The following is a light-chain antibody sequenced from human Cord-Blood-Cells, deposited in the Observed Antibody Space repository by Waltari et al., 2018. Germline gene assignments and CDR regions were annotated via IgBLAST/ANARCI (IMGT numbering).Light chain of an antibody. Sequence: DIQMTQSPSSLSASVGDRVTITCLASQSISSYLNWYQQKPGKAPKLLIYAASSLQSGVPSRFSGSGSGTDFTLTISSLQPEDFATYYCQQSYSTPYTFGQGT. J-gene: IGKJ2*01. CDR1: QSISSY. V-gene: IGKV1-39*01. CDR3: QQSYSTPYT. CDR2: AAS.